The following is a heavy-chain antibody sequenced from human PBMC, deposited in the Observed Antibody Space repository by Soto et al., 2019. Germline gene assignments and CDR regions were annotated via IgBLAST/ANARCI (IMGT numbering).Heavy chain of an antibody. Sequence: EVQLVESGGGLVQPGGSLRLSCAASGFTFSSYDMHWVRQATGKGLEWVSAIGTAGDTYYPGSVKGRFTISRENAKTSLYLQMNSLRAGDTAVYYCARADRYCSGGSCFLNWFDPWGQGTLVTVSS. CDR1: GFTFSSYD. CDR2: IGTAGDT. J-gene: IGHJ5*02. CDR3: ARADRYCSGGSCFLNWFDP. V-gene: IGHV3-13*01. D-gene: IGHD2-15*01.